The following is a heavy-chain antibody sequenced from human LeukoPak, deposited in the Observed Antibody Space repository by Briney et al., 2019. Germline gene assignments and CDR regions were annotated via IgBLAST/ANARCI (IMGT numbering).Heavy chain of an antibody. CDR2: ISSSGSTI. Sequence: GGSLRLSCAASGFTFSDYYMSWIRQAPGKGLEWVSYISSSGSTIYYADSVKGRFTISRDNAKNSLYLQMNSLRAEDTAVYYCAKAKRPGKGQYQLLYEVDYWGQGTLVTVSS. CDR3: AKAKRPGKGQYQLLYEVDY. J-gene: IGHJ4*02. D-gene: IGHD2-2*02. CDR1: GFTFSDYY. V-gene: IGHV3-11*01.